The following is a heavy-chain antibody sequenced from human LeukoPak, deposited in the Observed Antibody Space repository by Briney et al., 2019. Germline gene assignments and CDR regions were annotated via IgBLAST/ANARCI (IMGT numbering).Heavy chain of an antibody. V-gene: IGHV4-4*07. J-gene: IGHJ4*02. CDR1: GGSINTYY. CDR2: IHSSGST. CDR3: ARVGYSSGWYPLDY. D-gene: IGHD6-19*01. Sequence: SETLSLTCSVSGGSINTYYWSCIRQPAGKGLEWIGRIHSSGSTHYNPSLKSRVTMSLDTSKNQFSLKLTSVTAADTAVYYCARVGYSSGWYPLDYWGQGTLVTVSS.